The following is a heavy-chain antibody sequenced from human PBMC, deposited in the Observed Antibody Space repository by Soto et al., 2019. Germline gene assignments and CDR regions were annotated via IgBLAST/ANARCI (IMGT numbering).Heavy chain of an antibody. Sequence: SQTLSLTCAISGDSVSSNSAAWNWIRQSPSRGLEWLRRTYYRSKWYNDYAVSVKSRITINPDTSKKQFSLQLNSVTPEDVAVYYCARSEWELQSYYYGMDVWGQGTTVTVSS. CDR2: TYYRSKWYN. D-gene: IGHD1-26*01. V-gene: IGHV6-1*01. CDR1: GDSVSSNSAA. J-gene: IGHJ6*02. CDR3: ARSEWELQSYYYGMDV.